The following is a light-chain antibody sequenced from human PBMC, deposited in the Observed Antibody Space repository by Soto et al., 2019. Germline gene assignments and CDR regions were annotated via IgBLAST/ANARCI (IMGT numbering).Light chain of an antibody. CDR1: QSVSTNY. Sequence: EIVLTQSPGTLSLSPGERATRSCRASQSVSTNYLAWYQQKPGQAPRLLIYGASSRATGIPDRFSGSGSGTAFTLNISRLEPEDFAVYYCQQYGSFFGQGTKVEIK. V-gene: IGKV3-20*01. J-gene: IGKJ1*01. CDR3: QQYGSF. CDR2: GAS.